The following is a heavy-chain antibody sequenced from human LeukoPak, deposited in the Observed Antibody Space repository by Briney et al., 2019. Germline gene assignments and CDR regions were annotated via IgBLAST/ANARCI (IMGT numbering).Heavy chain of an antibody. CDR2: IWYDGSNK. D-gene: IGHD3-22*01. V-gene: IGHV3-33*01. CDR1: GFTFSSYG. Sequence: GGSLRLSCVASGFTFSSYGMHWVRQAPGKGLEWVAVIWYDGSNKYYADSVKGRFTISRDNSKNTLYLQMNSLRAEDTAVYYCARAQYYYDSSGYFDYWGQGTLVTVSS. J-gene: IGHJ4*02. CDR3: ARAQYYYDSSGYFDY.